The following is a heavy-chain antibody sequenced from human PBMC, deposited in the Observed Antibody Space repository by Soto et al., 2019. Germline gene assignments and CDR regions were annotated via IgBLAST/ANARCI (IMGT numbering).Heavy chain of an antibody. D-gene: IGHD3-3*01. CDR2: ISYDGSNK. Sequence: QPGGSLRLSCAASGFTFSSYGMHWVRQAPGKGLEWVAVISYDGSNKYYADSVKGRFTISRDNSKNTLYLQMNSLRAEDTAVYYCAVTRYYDFWSGYYSDYYYGMDVWGQGTTVTVSS. V-gene: IGHV3-30*03. CDR3: AVTRYYDFWSGYYSDYYYGMDV. J-gene: IGHJ6*02. CDR1: GFTFSSYG.